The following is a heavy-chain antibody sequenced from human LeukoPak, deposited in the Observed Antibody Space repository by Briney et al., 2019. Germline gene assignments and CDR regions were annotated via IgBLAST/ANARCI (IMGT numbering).Heavy chain of an antibody. CDR1: VFTFSSYA. Sequence: GGSLRLSCAASVFTFSSYAVHWVRQAPGKGLEWVAVISYDGCNKHYADSVRRRFTISRDNSKNTLYLQINSLRDEDTGVYYFARGGESGANFDYWGQGTLVTVS. D-gene: IGHD1-1*01. V-gene: IGHV3-30*04. CDR2: ISYDGCNK. J-gene: IGHJ4*02. CDR3: ARGGESGANFDY.